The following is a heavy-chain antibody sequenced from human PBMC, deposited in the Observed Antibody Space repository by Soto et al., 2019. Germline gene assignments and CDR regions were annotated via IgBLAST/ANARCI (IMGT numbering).Heavy chain of an antibody. CDR2: INSDGSST. Sequence: GGSLRLSCAASGFTFSSYWMHWVRQAPGKGLVWVSRINSDGSSTSYADSVKGRFTISRDNAKNTLYLQMNSLRAEDTAVYYSIKGSVEVADDSQVDYWGQGTLVTVSS. CDR3: IKGSVEVADDSQVDY. D-gene: IGHD2-15*01. V-gene: IGHV3-74*01. J-gene: IGHJ4*02. CDR1: GFTFSSYW.